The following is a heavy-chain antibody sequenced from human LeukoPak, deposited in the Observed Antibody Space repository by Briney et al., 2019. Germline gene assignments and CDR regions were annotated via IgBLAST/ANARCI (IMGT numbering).Heavy chain of an antibody. D-gene: IGHD1-26*01. V-gene: IGHV1-69*01. Sequence: SVKVSCKASGGTFSSYAISWVRQAPGQGLEWMGGIIPIFGTANYAQKFQGRVTITADESTSTAYMELSSLRSEDTAVYYCASTIVGATGGFYYYYYYMDVWGKGTTVTVSS. J-gene: IGHJ6*03. CDR3: ASTIVGATGGFYYYYYYMDV. CDR2: IIPIFGTA. CDR1: GGTFSSYA.